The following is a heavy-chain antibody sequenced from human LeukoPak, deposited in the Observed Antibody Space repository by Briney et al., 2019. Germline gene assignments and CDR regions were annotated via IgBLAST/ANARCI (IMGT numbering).Heavy chain of an antibody. V-gene: IGHV3-9*01. J-gene: IGHJ3*02. CDR1: GFNFDYYA. D-gene: IGHD4-17*01. Sequence: PGGSLRLSCAASGFNFDYYAMYWVRQVPGKGLEWVSGITRSSGTVDYAASVKGRLTISRDNAKNSLYLQMNSLRPEDTAFYYCAKALHPLTTVTRGALDIWGQGTMVTVSS. CDR3: AKALHPLTTVTRGALDI. CDR2: ITRSSGTV.